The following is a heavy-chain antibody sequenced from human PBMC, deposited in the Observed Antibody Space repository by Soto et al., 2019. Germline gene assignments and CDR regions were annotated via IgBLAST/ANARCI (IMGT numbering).Heavy chain of an antibody. Sequence: EVQLVESGGGLVKPGGSLRLSCAASGFTFSSYSMNWVRQAPGKGLEWVSSISSSSSYIYYADSVKGRFTISRDNAKNSLYLQMNSLRAEDTAVYYCAREEGLLNWFDPWGQGTLVTVSS. CDR3: AREEGLLNWFDP. V-gene: IGHV3-21*01. J-gene: IGHJ5*02. CDR2: ISSSSSYI. D-gene: IGHD1-26*01. CDR1: GFTFSSYS.